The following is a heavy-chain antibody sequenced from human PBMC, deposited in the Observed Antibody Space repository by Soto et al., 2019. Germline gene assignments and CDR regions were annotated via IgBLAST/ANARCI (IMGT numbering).Heavy chain of an antibody. CDR1: GFTFSSYW. CDR3: ARAYHYDSSGFPGAFDL. CDR2: IKQDGSEK. Sequence: PGGSLRLSCAASGFTFSSYWMSWVRQAPGKGLEWVANIKQDGSEKYYVDSVKGRFTISRDNAKNSLYLQMNSLRAEDTAVYYCARAYHYDSSGFPGAFDLWGQGTMVTVSS. J-gene: IGHJ3*01. V-gene: IGHV3-7*04. D-gene: IGHD3-22*01.